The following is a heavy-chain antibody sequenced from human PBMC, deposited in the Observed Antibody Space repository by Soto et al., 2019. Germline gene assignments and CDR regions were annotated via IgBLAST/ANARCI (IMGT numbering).Heavy chain of an antibody. V-gene: IGHV3-30*04. CDR2: ISYDGRNK. D-gene: IGHD3-22*01. J-gene: IGHJ4*02. CDR3: ARDRDYYDREYYFDY. CDR1: GFTFSSYA. Sequence: QVQLVESGGGVVQPGRSLILSCAASGFTFSSYAMHWVRQAPGKGLEWVAVISYDGRNKYYAESVKGRFTISRDNSKNTLYLQMNSLRAEDTAVYYCARDRDYYDREYYFDYWGQGTLVTVSS.